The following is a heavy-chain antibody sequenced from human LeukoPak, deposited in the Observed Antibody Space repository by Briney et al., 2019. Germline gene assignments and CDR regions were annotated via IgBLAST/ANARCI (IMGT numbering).Heavy chain of an antibody. D-gene: IGHD2-21*02. CDR2: VNPNTGAT. J-gene: IGHJ4*02. V-gene: IGHV1-2*02. CDR3: ARADELGDHHIDS. CDR1: GYTFTAYY. Sequence: GASVKVSCKASGYTFTAYYIHWLRQAPGQGLEWMGWVNPNTGATMYAQKFQGRVTMTRDTSISTAYIDVSRLLLDDTAVYYCARADELGDHHIDSWGQGTLVTVSS.